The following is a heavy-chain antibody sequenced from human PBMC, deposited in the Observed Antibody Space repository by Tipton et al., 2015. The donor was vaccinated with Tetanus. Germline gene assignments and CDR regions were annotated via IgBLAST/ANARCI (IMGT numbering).Heavy chain of an antibody. D-gene: IGHD6-25*01. CDR1: GFSFSNYK. CDR3: VSGSALDY. Sequence: GSLRLSCEVSGFSFSNYKMNWVRQGPGRGLEWVSSISSTSRYINYADSVKGRFSISRDNAKDSLFLEMNSLRADDTAVYYCVSGSALDYWGQGTLITASS. J-gene: IGHJ4*02. V-gene: IGHV3-21*01. CDR2: ISSTSRYI.